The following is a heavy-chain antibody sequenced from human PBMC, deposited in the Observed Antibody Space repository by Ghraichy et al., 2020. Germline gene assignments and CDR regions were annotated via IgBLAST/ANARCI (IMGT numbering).Heavy chain of an antibody. Sequence: SVKVSCKASGGTFSSYAISWVRQAPGQGLEWMGGIIPIFGTANYAQKFQGRVTITADESTSTAYMELSSLRSEDTAVYYCAYSGYDKNLYYFDYWGQGTLVTVSS. D-gene: IGHD5-12*01. CDR2: IIPIFGTA. CDR3: AYSGYDKNLYYFDY. CDR1: GGTFSSYA. J-gene: IGHJ4*02. V-gene: IGHV1-69*13.